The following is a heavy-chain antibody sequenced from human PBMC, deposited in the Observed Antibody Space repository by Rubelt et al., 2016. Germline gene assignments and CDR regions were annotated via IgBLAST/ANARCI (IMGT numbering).Heavy chain of an antibody. Sequence: QVQLQQWGAGLLKPSETLSLTCAVYGGSFSGYYWSWIRQPPGKGLEWIGEINHSGSTNYNPSLKSRVTISVDTSKNQFSLKLSSVTAADTAGYYCARDFGSSTSCYYGVCYYGMDVWGQGTTVTVSS. CDR3: ARDFGSSTSCYYGVCYYGMDV. CDR1: GGSFSGYY. CDR2: INHSGST. V-gene: IGHV4-34*01. D-gene: IGHD2-2*01. J-gene: IGHJ6*02.